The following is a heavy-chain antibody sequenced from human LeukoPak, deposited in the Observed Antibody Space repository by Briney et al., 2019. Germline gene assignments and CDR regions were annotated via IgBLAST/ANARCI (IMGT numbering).Heavy chain of an antibody. J-gene: IGHJ5*02. CDR2: INPNSGGT. CDR3: AKVGAVAGTGGWFDP. D-gene: IGHD6-19*01. V-gene: IGHV1-2*02. Sequence: ASVKVSCKASGYTFTGYYMHWVRQAPGQGLEWMGWINPNSGGTNYAQKFQGRVTMTRDTSISTAYMELSRLRSDDTAVYYCAKVGAVAGTGGWFDPWGQGTLVTVSS. CDR1: GYTFTGYY.